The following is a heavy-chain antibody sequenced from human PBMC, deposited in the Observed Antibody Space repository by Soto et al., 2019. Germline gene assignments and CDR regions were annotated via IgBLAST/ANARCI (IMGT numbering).Heavy chain of an antibody. Sequence: TGGSLRLSCAASGFTFSSYEMHWVRQAPGKGLEWVSYISKSGTVIYYTDSVKGRFTISKDNAKNSLYLEMNSLRAEDTAVYFCASVMLRFSYGIDVWGQGTTVTVSS. V-gene: IGHV3-48*03. CDR1: GFTFSSYE. CDR3: ASVMLRFSYGIDV. J-gene: IGHJ6*02. D-gene: IGHD3-3*01. CDR2: ISKSGTVI.